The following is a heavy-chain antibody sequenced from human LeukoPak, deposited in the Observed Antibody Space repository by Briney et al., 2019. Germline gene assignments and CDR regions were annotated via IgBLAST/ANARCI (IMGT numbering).Heavy chain of an antibody. CDR1: GFTFSSYS. D-gene: IGHD3-10*01. V-gene: IGHV3-53*01. Sequence: GGSLRLSCAASGFTFSSYSMNWVRQAPGKGLEWVSVIYSDGSAYYADSVKGRFTISRDNSKNTLSLQMNSLRAEDTAVYYCARVWLGPMVRGEPENFDYWGQGTLVTVSS. CDR3: ARVWLGPMVRGEPENFDY. J-gene: IGHJ4*02. CDR2: IYSDGSA.